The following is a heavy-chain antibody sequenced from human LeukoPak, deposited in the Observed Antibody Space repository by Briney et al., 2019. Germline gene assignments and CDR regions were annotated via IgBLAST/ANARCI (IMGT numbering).Heavy chain of an antibody. CDR3: VKLRLMTTVTSPSDY. CDR1: GFTFSHYS. Sequence: GGSLRLSCVASGFTFSHYSMSWVRQAPGKGLEWVSSFSGSDVSTYYAESVKGRFTISRDNSKNTLYLQMSTLRADDTSIYYCVKLRLMTTVTSPSDYWGQGSLVTVSS. D-gene: IGHD4-17*01. J-gene: IGHJ4*02. CDR2: FSGSDVST. V-gene: IGHV3-23*01.